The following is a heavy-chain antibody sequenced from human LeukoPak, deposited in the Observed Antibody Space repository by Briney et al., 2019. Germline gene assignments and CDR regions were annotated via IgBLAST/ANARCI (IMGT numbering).Heavy chain of an antibody. J-gene: IGHJ4*02. Sequence: GGSLRLSCAASGFTFAIYAMHWVRQAPGKGLEWVAVISYDGNNKYYADSVKGRFTISRDNSKNTLYLQMNSLRAEDTAVYYCVRDGGYYGPDSWGQGALVSVSS. CDR2: ISYDGNNK. CDR3: VRDGGYYGPDS. CDR1: GFTFAIYA. V-gene: IGHV3-30-3*01. D-gene: IGHD3-10*01.